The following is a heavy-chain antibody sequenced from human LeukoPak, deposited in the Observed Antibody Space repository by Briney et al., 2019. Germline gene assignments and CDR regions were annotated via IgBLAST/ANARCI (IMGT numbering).Heavy chain of an antibody. Sequence: GGSLRLSCAASGFTFSSYWMHWVRQAPGKGLVWVSRINSDGSTTTYADSVTGRFTISRDNAKNTQYLQMNSLRAEDTAVYYCARDPHRYSSSWYSDYWGQGTLVTVSS. J-gene: IGHJ4*02. CDR3: ARDPHRYSSSWYSDY. V-gene: IGHV3-74*01. CDR2: INSDGSTT. CDR1: GFTFSSYW. D-gene: IGHD6-13*01.